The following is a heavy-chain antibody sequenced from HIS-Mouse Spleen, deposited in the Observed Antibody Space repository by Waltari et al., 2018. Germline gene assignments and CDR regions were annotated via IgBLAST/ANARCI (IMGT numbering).Heavy chain of an antibody. J-gene: IGHJ2*01. CDR2: IYYSGST. CDR1: GGSISSSSYY. D-gene: IGHD6-13*01. Sequence: QLQLQESGPGLVKPSETLSLTCTVSGGSISSSSYYWGWIRQPPGKGLEWIGSIYYSGSTYSNPSLKSRVTISVDTSKNQFSLKLSSVTAADTAVYYCAREGSSRYWYFDLWGRGTLVTVSS. V-gene: IGHV4-39*07. CDR3: AREGSSRYWYFDL.